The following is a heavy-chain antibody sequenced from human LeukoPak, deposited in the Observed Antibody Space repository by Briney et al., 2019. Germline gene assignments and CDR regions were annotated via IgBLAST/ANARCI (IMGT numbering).Heavy chain of an antibody. J-gene: IGHJ4*02. CDR1: GFTFSDYY. V-gene: IGHV3-11*04. Sequence: GGSLRLSCAASGFTFSDYYMSWIRQARGKGLEWGSYISSSGSTIYYADSVNGRFTISRGNAKNSLYLQMNDLGPEDTAVYYCSRAPLPSGCWPDYFDYWGQGTLVTVSS. CDR3: SRAPLPSGCWPDYFDY. CDR2: ISSSGSTI. D-gene: IGHD4/OR15-4a*01.